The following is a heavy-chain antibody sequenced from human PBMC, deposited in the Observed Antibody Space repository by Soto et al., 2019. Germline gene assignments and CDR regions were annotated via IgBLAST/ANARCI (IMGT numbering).Heavy chain of an antibody. CDR2: IYTSGST. J-gene: IGHJ4*02. D-gene: IGHD3-22*01. CDR3: ARVAHDSSGYTSFDY. CDR1: GGSISSYY. Sequence: SETLSLTCTVSGGSISSYYRSWIRQPAGKGLEWIGRIYTSGSTNYNPSLKSRVTMSVDTSKNQFSLKLRSVTAADTAVYYCARVAHDSSGYTSFDYWGQGTLVTVSS. V-gene: IGHV4-4*07.